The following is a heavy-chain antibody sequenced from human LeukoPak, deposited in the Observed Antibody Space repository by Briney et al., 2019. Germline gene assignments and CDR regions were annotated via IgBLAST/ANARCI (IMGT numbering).Heavy chain of an antibody. CDR2: IIPIFGTT. D-gene: IGHD4-23*01. J-gene: IGHJ4*02. CDR3: VRGWLAETTVVTPYNY. Sequence: ASVKVSCKASGGTFSTYAIDWVRQAPGQGLEWMGGIIPIFGTTNYAQKFQGRVTITAVESMRTAYMELSSLRSEDTGVYYCVRGWLAETTVVTPYNYWGQGTLVTVSS. V-gene: IGHV1-69*13. CDR1: GGTFSTYA.